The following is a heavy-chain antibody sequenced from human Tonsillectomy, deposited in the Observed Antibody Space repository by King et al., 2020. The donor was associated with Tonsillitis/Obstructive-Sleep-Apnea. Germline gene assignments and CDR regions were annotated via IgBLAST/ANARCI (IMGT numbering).Heavy chain of an antibody. CDR2: ISGSGSPI. J-gene: IGHJ4*02. D-gene: IGHD3-3*01. CDR3: ARALNPTMTPGFLELDY. Sequence: VQLVESGGGLEQPGGSLRLSCAASGFTFSSYSMNWVRQAPGKGLEWVSYISGSGSPIYYADSVKGRFTISRDNAENSLYLQMHSLRAEETAVYYCARALNPTMTPGFLELDYWGQGTLVTVSS. V-gene: IGHV3-48*01. CDR1: GFTFSSYS.